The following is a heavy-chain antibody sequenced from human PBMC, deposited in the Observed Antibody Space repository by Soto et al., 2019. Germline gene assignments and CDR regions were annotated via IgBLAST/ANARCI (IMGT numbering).Heavy chain of an antibody. J-gene: IGHJ4*02. D-gene: IGHD3-16*02. CDR3: ARHLYDYIWGTFRPHQIDY. CDR1: GGSISSSSYY. CDR2: IYYSGST. V-gene: IGHV4-39*01. Sequence: SETLSFTCTVSGGSISSSSYYWGWIRQPPGKGLEWLGSIYYSGSTYYNPSLKSRVTISVDTSKNQFSLKLNSVTAADTAVYYCARHLYDYIWGTFRPHQIDYWGQGSLVTVSS.